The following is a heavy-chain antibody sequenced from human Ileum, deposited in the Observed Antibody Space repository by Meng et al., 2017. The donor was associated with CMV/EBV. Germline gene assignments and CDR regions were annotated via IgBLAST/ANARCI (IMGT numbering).Heavy chain of an antibody. D-gene: IGHD2-15*01. V-gene: IGHV1-18*01. CDR2: ISVNNGNA. Sequence: SGYTFSTSGITWVRQAPGQGLEWMAWISVNNGNANYAQKFKDRVVLTTDIATDTAYLELRSLSHDDTAVYYCARDSEFKLLGHLADYWGQGTLVTVSS. CDR1: GYTFSTSG. J-gene: IGHJ4*02. CDR3: ARDSEFKLLGHLADY.